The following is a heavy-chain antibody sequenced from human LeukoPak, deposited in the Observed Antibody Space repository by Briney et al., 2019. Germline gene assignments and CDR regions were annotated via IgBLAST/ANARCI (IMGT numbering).Heavy chain of an antibody. CDR3: ASSPAPYGGNSGFDY. CDR1: GGTFSSYA. V-gene: IGHV1-69*05. Sequence: SVKVSCKASGGTFSSYAISWVRQAPGRGLEWMGGIIPIFGTANYAQKFQGRVTITTDESTSTAYMELSSLRSEDTAVYYCASSPAPYGGNSGFDYWGQGTLVTVSS. D-gene: IGHD4-23*01. CDR2: IIPIFGTA. J-gene: IGHJ4*02.